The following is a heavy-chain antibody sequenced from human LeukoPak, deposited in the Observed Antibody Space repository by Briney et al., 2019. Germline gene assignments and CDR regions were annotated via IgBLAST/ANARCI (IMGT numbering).Heavy chain of an antibody. CDR2: ISWNSGSI. CDR1: GFTFDDYA. CDR3: AKDGIAAAGIDLNWFDP. J-gene: IGHJ5*02. D-gene: IGHD6-13*01. Sequence: PGGSLRLSCAASGFTFDDYAMHWVRQAPGKGLEWVSGISWNSGSIGYADSVKGRFTISRDNAKNSLYLQMNSLRAEDTALYYCAKDGIAAAGIDLNWFDPWGQGTLVTVSS. V-gene: IGHV3-9*01.